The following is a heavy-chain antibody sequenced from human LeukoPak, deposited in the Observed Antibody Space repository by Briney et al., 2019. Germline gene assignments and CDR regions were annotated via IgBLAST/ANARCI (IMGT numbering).Heavy chain of an antibody. CDR1: GFTFGSYW. CDR2: IKQDGSEK. CDR3: ARGKVASDY. Sequence: AGGSLRLSCAASGFTFGSYWMSWVRQAPGKGLEWVANIKQDGSEKYYVDSVKGRFTISRDNAKNSLYLQMNSLRAEDTAVYYCARGKVASDYWGQGTLVTVSS. J-gene: IGHJ4*02. D-gene: IGHD5-12*01. V-gene: IGHV3-7*03.